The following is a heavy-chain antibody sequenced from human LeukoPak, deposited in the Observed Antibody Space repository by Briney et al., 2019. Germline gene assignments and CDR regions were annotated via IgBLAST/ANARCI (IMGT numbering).Heavy chain of an antibody. D-gene: IGHD1-26*01. CDR3: AKETSGSFDY. J-gene: IGHJ4*02. CDR1: GFSLNTFA. V-gene: IGHV3-23*01. Sequence: PGGSLRLSCAASGFSLNTFAMSWLRQAPGKGLEWVSGISSSGSGGNTYYADSVKGRFTISRDNSKNTLYLQMNSLRAEDTAVYYCAKETSGSFDYWGQGTLVTVSS. CDR2: ISSSGSGGNT.